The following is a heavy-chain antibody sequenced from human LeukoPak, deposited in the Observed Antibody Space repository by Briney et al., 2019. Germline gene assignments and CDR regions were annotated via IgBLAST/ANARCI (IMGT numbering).Heavy chain of an antibody. J-gene: IGHJ4*02. CDR3: ATQQGGNPAY. D-gene: IGHD1-14*01. V-gene: IGHV3-74*01. Sequence: GGSLRLSCAASGLTFSSHWMHWVRHAPGKGLVWVSRITNDGSSTTYADSVKGRFTISRDNAKNMLYLQVNSLRAEDTAVYHCATQQGGNPAYWDQGTLVTVSS. CDR1: GLTFSSHW. CDR2: ITNDGSST.